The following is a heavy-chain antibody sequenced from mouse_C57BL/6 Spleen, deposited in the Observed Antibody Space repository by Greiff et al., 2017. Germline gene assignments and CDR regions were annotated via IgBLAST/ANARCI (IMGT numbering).Heavy chain of an antibody. J-gene: IGHJ2*01. CDR2: IYPSDSET. CDR3: AREGGERNFDY. Sequence: QVQLQQPGAELVRPGSSVKLSCKASGFTFTSYWMAWVKQRPGQGLEWIGNIYPSDSETHYNQKFKDQSTLTVDKASHTAYMQLSSLTAEDTAVYYCAREGGERNFDYWGQGTTLTVSS. CDR1: GFTFTSYW. V-gene: IGHV1-61*01.